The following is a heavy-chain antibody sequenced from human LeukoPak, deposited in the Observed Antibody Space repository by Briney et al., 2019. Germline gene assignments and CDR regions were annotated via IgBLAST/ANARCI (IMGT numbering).Heavy chain of an antibody. Sequence: ASVKVSCKASGYTFTGYYMHWVRQAPGQGLEWMGWINPNSGGTNYAQKFQGRVTMTRDTSISTAYMELSRLRSDDTAVYYCARDPPPDCSSTSCPLLVVDDDAFDIWGQGTMVTVSS. CDR3: ARDPPPDCSSTSCPLLVVDDDAFDI. CDR1: GYTFTGYY. CDR2: INPNSGGT. D-gene: IGHD2-2*01. V-gene: IGHV1-2*02. J-gene: IGHJ3*02.